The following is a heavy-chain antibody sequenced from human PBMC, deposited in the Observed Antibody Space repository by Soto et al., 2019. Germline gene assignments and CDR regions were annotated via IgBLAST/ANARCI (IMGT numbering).Heavy chain of an antibody. J-gene: IGHJ4*02. Sequence: QVQLVQSGAEVKKPGDSVKVSCKASGYTFTSYGISWVGQAPGQGLEWMGWISAYNGNTNYAQKLQGRVTMTTDTSTSTAYMELRSLRSDDTAVYYCSRGTVDWLLNIEAFDYWGQGTLVTVSS. CDR3: SRGTVDWLLNIEAFDY. CDR1: GYTFTSYG. D-gene: IGHD3-9*01. CDR2: ISAYNGNT. V-gene: IGHV1-18*01.